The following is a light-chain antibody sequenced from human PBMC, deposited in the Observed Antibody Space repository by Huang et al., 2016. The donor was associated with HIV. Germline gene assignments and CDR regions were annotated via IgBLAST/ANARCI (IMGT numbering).Light chain of an antibody. CDR3: QQHYSSPPT. CDR1: QSLLYNSNNNNY. J-gene: IGKJ2*01. CDR2: WAS. Sequence: DIVMTQSPDSLAVSLGERATINCTSSQSLLYNSNNNNYLAWYQQKPGQPPNLLIYWASSRKSGVPDRFSGSGSETDVTLTISSLQAEDVAVYYCQQHYSSPPTFGQGTKLEIK. V-gene: IGKV4-1*01.